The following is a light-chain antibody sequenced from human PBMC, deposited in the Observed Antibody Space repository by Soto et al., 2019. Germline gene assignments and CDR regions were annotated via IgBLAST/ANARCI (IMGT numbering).Light chain of an antibody. V-gene: IGLV1-51*01. CDR3: QSFDRGPSGVYV. CDR2: DDN. J-gene: IGLJ1*01. CDR1: SSNIGGNS. Sequence: QSVLTQPPSVSAAPGQKVTISCSGSSSNIGGNSVSWYQQLPGTAPKLLIYDDNKRPSGVPDRFSGSKSGTSASLAITGLQAEDEGDYYCQSFDRGPSGVYVFGTGTKVTVL.